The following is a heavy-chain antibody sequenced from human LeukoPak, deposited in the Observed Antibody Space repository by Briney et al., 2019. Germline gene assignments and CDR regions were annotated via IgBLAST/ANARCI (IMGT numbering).Heavy chain of an antibody. CDR1: TGSFSAHY. CDR3: AGTPVDRTLQLSAFDM. D-gene: IGHD1-7*01. J-gene: IGHJ3*02. Sequence: SETLSLTCAVYTGSFSAHYWSRIRQSPGKGLEWIGDIYHSGDTNCNPSLKTRVTMSVDTSKNQFSLKVNSVTAADTAVYYCAGTPVDRTLQLSAFDMWGQGTSVTVSS. CDR2: IYHSGDT. V-gene: IGHV4-34*01.